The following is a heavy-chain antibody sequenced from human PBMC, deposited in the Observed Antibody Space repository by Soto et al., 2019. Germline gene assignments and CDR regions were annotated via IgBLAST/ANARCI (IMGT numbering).Heavy chain of an antibody. V-gene: IGHV3-23*01. D-gene: IGHD2-2*01. Sequence: EVQLLESGGGLVQPGGSLRVSCAASGFTFSSYGMSWVRQAPGKGLEWVSSISAAGGSAYYADPVKGRFTISRDNSKNTRYLQMNSLRAEDTAVYYCAKPPPYCSSNTCYFPCDSWGQGTLVTVSS. CDR1: GFTFSSYG. CDR3: AKPPPYCSSNTCYFPCDS. J-gene: IGHJ5*01. CDR2: ISAAGGSA.